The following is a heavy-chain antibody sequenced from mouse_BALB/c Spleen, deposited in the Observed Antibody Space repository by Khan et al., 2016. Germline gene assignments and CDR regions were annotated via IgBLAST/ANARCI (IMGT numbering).Heavy chain of an antibody. D-gene: IGHD2-12*01. J-gene: IGHJ4*01. V-gene: IGHV7-3*02. CDR3: ATHHDDDYTMDH. Sequence: EVELVESGGGLVQPGGSLRLSCATSGFIFTDYYMSRVRQPPGKALEWLGFIRNRVNGYTTEYSPSVRGRFTISRDNSQSFVYLQMNPPRTEDSANYYWATHHDDDYTMDHWGQGTSVTVSS. CDR1: GFIFTDYY. CDR2: IRNRVNGYTT.